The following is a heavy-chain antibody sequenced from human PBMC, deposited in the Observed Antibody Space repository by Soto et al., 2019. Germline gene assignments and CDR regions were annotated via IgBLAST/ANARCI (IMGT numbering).Heavy chain of an antibody. CDR2: TYYRSKWYN. D-gene: IGHD4-17*01. Sequence: QTLTDTCAISGDSVSNNRAAWNWIRQSPSRGLEWLGRTYYRSKWYNDYAVSVKSRITINPDTSRNQFSLQLNSVTPEDTAVYYCARDSPGYGDYVLFDYWGQGTLVTVSS. CDR3: ARDSPGYGDYVLFDY. J-gene: IGHJ4*02. V-gene: IGHV6-1*01. CDR1: GDSVSNNRAA.